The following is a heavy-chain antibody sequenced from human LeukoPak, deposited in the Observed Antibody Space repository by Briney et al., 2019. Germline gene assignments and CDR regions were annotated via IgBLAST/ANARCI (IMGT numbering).Heavy chain of an antibody. J-gene: IGHJ3*02. CDR3: ARGLYFGGAAFDI. CDR2: IYYSGST. V-gene: IGHV4-39*07. Sequence: PSETLSLTCTVSGGSISSSSYYWGWIRQPPGKGLEWIGTIYYSGSTYYNPSLKSRVTISVDKSKNQFSLKLSSVTAADTAVYYCARGLYFGGAAFDIWGQGTMVTVSS. CDR1: GGSISSSSYY. D-gene: IGHD2/OR15-2a*01.